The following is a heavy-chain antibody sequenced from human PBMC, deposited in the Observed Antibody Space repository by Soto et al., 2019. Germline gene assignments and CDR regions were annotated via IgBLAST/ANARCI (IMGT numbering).Heavy chain of an antibody. CDR1: GFTFSSYA. D-gene: IGHD3-10*01. CDR3: ATDSQEVLLWFRELLYPYGLGFDP. CDR2: ISYDGSNK. J-gene: IGHJ5*02. Sequence: QVQLVESGGGVVQPGRSLRLSCAASGFTFSSYAMHWVRQAPGKGLEWVAVISYDGSNKYYADSVKGRFTISRDNSKNSLNLQMNSLRAEDTAVYYCATDSQEVLLWFRELLYPYGLGFDPWGQGTLVTVSS. V-gene: IGHV3-30-3*01.